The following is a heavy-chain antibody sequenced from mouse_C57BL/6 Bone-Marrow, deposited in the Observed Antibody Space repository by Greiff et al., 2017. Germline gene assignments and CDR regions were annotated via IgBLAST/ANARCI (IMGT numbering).Heavy chain of an antibody. CDR1: GYTFTSYW. Sequence: VQLQQPGAELVKPGASVKLSCTASGYTFTSYWMHWVQQRPGQGLEWIGMIHPNSGSTNYNEKFKSKATLTVDKSSSTSYMQLSSLTSEDSAVYYCARERIYYDYDDDMDYWGQGTSVTVSS. V-gene: IGHV1-64*01. CDR3: ARERIYYDYDDDMDY. J-gene: IGHJ4*01. D-gene: IGHD2-4*01. CDR2: IHPNSGST.